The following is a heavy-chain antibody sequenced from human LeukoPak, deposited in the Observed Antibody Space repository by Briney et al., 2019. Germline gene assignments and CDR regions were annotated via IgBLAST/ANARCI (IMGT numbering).Heavy chain of an antibody. J-gene: IGHJ6*03. CDR1: GFTFSSYA. V-gene: IGHV3-23*01. CDR2: TSESGGST. Sequence: PGGSLRLSCEASGFTFSSYAMGWVRQAPGKGLEWVSVTSESGGSTHYADSVKGRFTIYRDNSKNTLYLQMNSLRAEDTAVYYCARRDYCSSTSCYRDYYYYMDVWGKGTTVTVSS. CDR3: ARRDYCSSTSCYRDYYYYMDV. D-gene: IGHD2-2*01.